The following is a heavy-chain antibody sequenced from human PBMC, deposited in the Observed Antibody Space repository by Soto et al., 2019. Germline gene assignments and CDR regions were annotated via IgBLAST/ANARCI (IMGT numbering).Heavy chain of an antibody. V-gene: IGHV3-53*01. D-gene: IGHD3-22*01. CDR2: IYRGGST. Sequence: EVQLVESGGGLIQPGGSLRLSCAASGFTVSSNYMSWVRQAPGKGLEWVSVIYRGGSTYYADSVKGRFTISRDNSKNTLYLQMNSLRSEDTAVYYCARDRVESGYPEYFQHWGQGTLVTVSS. CDR3: ARDRVESGYPEYFQH. J-gene: IGHJ1*01. CDR1: GFTVSSNY.